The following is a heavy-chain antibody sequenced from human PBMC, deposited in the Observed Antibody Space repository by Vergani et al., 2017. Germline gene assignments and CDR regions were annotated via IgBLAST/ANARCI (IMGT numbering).Heavy chain of an antibody. V-gene: IGHV3-13*01. CDR2: IGVDGDR. D-gene: IGHD2/OR15-2a*01. Sequence: VESGGGLVQPGGSLRLSCTVSGFTFSSNDFHWVRQTAGKGLEWVSSIGVDGDRYYSDSVKGRFTIFRDNSQNTVNLQMNSLRVDETAVYYCAKDLGGCHSISCSYYMDVRGKGNPVTV. CDR3: AKDLGGCHSISCSYYMDV. J-gene: IGHJ6*03. CDR1: GFTFSSND.